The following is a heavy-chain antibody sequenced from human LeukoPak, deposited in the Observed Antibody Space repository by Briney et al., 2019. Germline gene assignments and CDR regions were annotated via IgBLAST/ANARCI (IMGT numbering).Heavy chain of an antibody. Sequence: SETLSLTCTVSGGSISGYYWSWIRQAPGKGLEWIGNIYYSGSTNHNPSLKSRVTISVDTSKNQFSLNLSSVTAADTAVYYCARHGTLESTTYPLDYWGQGTLVTVSS. J-gene: IGHJ4*02. D-gene: IGHD1-1*01. CDR1: GGSISGYY. CDR2: IYYSGST. CDR3: ARHGTLESTTYPLDY. V-gene: IGHV4-59*08.